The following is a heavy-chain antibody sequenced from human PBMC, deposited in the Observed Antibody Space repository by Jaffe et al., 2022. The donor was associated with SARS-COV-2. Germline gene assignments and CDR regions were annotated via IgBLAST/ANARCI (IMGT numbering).Heavy chain of an antibody. J-gene: IGHJ5*02. V-gene: IGHV1-3*01. CDR1: GYSFTNYA. CDR3: GRGGGCGADCYSQLDH. Sequence: QVQLVQSGAEVKKPGASVKVSCKASGYSFTNYAMHWVRQAPGQRLEWMGRINPGNGNAKYSEKFQGRVTITRDTSASTAHMELSSLRSEDTALYFCGRGGGCGADCYSQLDHWGQGTQVTVSS. D-gene: IGHD2-21*02. CDR2: INPGNGNA.